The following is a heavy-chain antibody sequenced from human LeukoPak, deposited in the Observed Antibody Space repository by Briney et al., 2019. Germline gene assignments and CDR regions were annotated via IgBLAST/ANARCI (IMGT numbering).Heavy chain of an antibody. V-gene: IGHV4-39*01. CDR3: ARRGWGSLYYYYGMDV. J-gene: IGHJ6*02. D-gene: IGHD7-27*01. Sequence: SETLSLTCTVSGGSISSSSYHWGWIRQPPGKGLEWIGSIYYSGSTYYNPSLKSRVTISVDTSKNQFSLKLSSVTAADTAVYYCARRGWGSLYYYYGMDVWGQGTTVTVSS. CDR2: IYYSGST. CDR1: GGSISSSSYH.